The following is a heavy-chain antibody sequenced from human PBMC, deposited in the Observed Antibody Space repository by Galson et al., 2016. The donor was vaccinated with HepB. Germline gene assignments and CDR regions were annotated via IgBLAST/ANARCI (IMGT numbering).Heavy chain of an antibody. CDR3: TRRTHLDPHYYYYAMDV. V-gene: IGHV4-59*08. CDR2: MYYSGSP. Sequence: SETLSLTCTVSGASISHYYWSWIRQPPGKGLEWIGYMYYSGSPNYNPSLKSRVTISVDTSKKQFSLQLTSVTAADTAVYYCTRRTHLDPHYYYYAMDVWGHGTTVTVSS. D-gene: IGHD1-1*01. J-gene: IGHJ6*02. CDR1: GASISHYY.